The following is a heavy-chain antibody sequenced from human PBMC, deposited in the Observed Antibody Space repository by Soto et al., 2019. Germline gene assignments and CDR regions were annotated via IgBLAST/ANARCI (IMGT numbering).Heavy chain of an antibody. CDR1: GYSIGSGYY. D-gene: IGHD6-6*01. J-gene: IGHJ5*02. V-gene: IGHV4-38-2*01. CDR2: IYHTGNT. CDR3: ARQYSSSEVFDP. Sequence: SETLSLTCAVSGYSIGSGYYWGWIRQPPGKGLEWIGSIYHTGNTYYNPSLKSRVTISVDTSRNQFSFRLSSVTAADTAVYYCARQYSSSEVFDPWGQGTLVTVSS.